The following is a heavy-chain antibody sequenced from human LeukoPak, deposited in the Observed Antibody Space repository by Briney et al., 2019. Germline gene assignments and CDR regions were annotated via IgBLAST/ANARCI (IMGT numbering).Heavy chain of an antibody. CDR2: IYYSGST. J-gene: IGHJ3*02. D-gene: IGHD3-22*01. Sequence: SETLSLTCTVSGGSISSSSYYWGWIRQPPGKGLEWIGSIYYSGSTYYNPSLKSRVTISVDTSKNQFSLKLSSVTAADTAVYYCARETTYYYDSSAYFVFDIWGQGTMVTVSS. CDR3: ARETTYYYDSSAYFVFDI. V-gene: IGHV4-39*07. CDR1: GGSISSSSYY.